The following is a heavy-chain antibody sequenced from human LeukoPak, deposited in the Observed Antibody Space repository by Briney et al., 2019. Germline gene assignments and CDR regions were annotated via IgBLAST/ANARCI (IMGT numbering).Heavy chain of an antibody. CDR1: GGSISSGGYY. J-gene: IGHJ3*02. Sequence: SETLSLTCTVSGGSISSGGYYWSWIRQHPGKGLEWIAFIYFSGSTYYNPSLKSRVTISIDTSKNQFSLKLSSVTAADTAVYYCARDLVTVTKGFDIWGQGTMVSVSS. CDR2: IYFSGST. D-gene: IGHD4-17*01. CDR3: ARDLVTVTKGFDI. V-gene: IGHV4-61*08.